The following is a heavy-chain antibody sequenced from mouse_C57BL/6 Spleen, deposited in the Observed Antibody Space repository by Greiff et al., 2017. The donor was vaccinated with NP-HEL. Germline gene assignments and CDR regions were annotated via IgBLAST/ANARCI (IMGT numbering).Heavy chain of an antibody. CDR1: GYTFTDYY. D-gene: IGHD1-1*01. CDR2: INPYNGGT. J-gene: IGHJ1*03. Sequence: SGPVLVKPGASVKMSCKASGYTFTDYYMNWVKQSHGKSLEWIGVINPYNGGTSYNQKFKGKATLTVDKSSSTAYMELNSLTSEDSAVYYCARSPYYYGSSYWYFDVWGTGTTVTVSS. CDR3: ARSPYYYGSSYWYFDV. V-gene: IGHV1-19*01.